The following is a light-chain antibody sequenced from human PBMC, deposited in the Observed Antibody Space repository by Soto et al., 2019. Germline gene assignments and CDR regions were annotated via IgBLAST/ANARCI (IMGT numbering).Light chain of an antibody. Sequence: QPVLTQPPSVSGAPGQRVTISCTGSRSNIGADYDVHWYQHLPGTAPKLLIYSNINRPSGVPDRFSGSKSGTSASLAITGLQAEDEADYYCQSYDSSLSGPLFGGGTKLTVL. CDR2: SNI. CDR1: RSNIGADYD. CDR3: QSYDSSLSGPL. V-gene: IGLV1-40*01. J-gene: IGLJ2*01.